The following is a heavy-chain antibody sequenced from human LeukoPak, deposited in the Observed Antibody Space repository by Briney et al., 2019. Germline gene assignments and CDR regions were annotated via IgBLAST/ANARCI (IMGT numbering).Heavy chain of an antibody. V-gene: IGHV3-23*01. CDR1: GFTFSTYA. D-gene: IGHD2-15*01. J-gene: IGHJ4*02. Sequence: PGGSLRLSCAASGFTFSTYAMNWVRQTPGEGLEWVSAISGSGSSTYYADSVKGRFTISRDNSKNTLYLQMNSLRAEDTAVYYCAKARASGYCSGASCYIIDYRGQGTLVTVSS. CDR3: AKARASGYCSGASCYIIDY. CDR2: ISGSGSST.